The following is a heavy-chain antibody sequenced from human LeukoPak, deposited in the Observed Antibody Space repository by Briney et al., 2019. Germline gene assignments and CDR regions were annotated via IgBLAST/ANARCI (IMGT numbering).Heavy chain of an antibody. CDR3: AKGSYSSSWCLDY. D-gene: IGHD6-13*01. V-gene: IGHV3-30*18. CDR2: ISYDGSNK. J-gene: IGHJ4*02. Sequence: PGGSLRLSCAASGFTFSSYGMHWVRQAPGKGLEWVAVISYDGSNKYYADSVKGRFTISRDNSKNTLYLQMNSLRAEDTAVYYCAKGSYSSSWCLDYWGQGTLVTVAS. CDR1: GFTFSSYG.